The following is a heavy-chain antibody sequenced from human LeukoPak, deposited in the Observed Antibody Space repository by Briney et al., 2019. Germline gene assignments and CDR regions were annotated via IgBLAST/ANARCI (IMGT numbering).Heavy chain of an antibody. CDR2: IYYSGNT. Sequence: SETLSLTCTVSGGSINNYYWSWIRQPPGKGLEWIGYIYYSGNTNYNPSLKSRVTISVDTSKNQFSLRLNSVTAADTAVYYCARERGSGNWYRQGSSFDYWGQGTLVTVSS. CDR1: GGSINNYY. J-gene: IGHJ4*02. CDR3: ARERGSGNWYRQGSSFDY. D-gene: IGHD6-13*01. V-gene: IGHV4-59*01.